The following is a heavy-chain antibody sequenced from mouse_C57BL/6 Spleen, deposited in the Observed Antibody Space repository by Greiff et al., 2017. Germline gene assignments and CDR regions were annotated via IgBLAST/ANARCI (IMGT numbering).Heavy chain of an antibody. CDR1: GYTFTSYW. J-gene: IGHJ4*01. CDR2: IDPSDSYT. CDR3: ASGYPRDYAMGN. Sequence: QVQLQQPGAELVMPGASVKLSCKASGYTFTSYWMHWVKQRPGQGLEWIGEIDPSDSYTNYNQKFKGKSTLTVDKSSSTAYMQLSSLTSEDSAVYYSASGYPRDYAMGNWGERASVTVSS. V-gene: IGHV1-69*01.